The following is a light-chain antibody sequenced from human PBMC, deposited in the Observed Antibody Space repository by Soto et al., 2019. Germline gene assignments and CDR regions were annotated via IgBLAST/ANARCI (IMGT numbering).Light chain of an antibody. Sequence: EIVMTQSPATLSVSPGERATLSCRASQSLSSNLAWYQHRPGQAPRLLIYGASTRATGIPARFSGSGSGTEFTLTISSLQSEDFAVYYCQQYNNWPPWTFGQGAKVDMK. J-gene: IGKJ1*01. CDR1: QSLSSN. V-gene: IGKV3-15*01. CDR2: GAS. CDR3: QQYNNWPPWT.